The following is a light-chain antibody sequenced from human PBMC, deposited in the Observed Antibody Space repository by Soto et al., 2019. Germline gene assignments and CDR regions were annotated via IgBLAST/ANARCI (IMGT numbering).Light chain of an antibody. Sequence: DIQMTQSPSSLSASVGDRVTVTCRASQGSSNFLAWYQQKPGRVPKLLIYAASALVSGVPSRFSGGGSGTDFTLTISSLQPEDVAYYYCQNYHSAPFTFGPGPKVDIK. CDR3: QNYHSAPFT. CDR2: AAS. J-gene: IGKJ3*01. CDR1: QGSSNF. V-gene: IGKV1-27*01.